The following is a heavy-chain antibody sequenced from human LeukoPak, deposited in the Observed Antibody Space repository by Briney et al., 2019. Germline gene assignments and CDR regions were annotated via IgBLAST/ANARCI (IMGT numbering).Heavy chain of an antibody. Sequence: PGGSLRLSCAASGFTVSSSYMSWVRQAPGKGLEWVSVIYSGGSTYYADSVKGRFTISRGNSKNTLYLQMNGLRAEDTAVYYCARATRYDSSVYYFDYWGQGTLVTVSS. J-gene: IGHJ4*02. CDR3: ARATRYDSSVYYFDY. V-gene: IGHV3-53*01. CDR1: GFTVSSSY. D-gene: IGHD3-22*01. CDR2: IYSGGST.